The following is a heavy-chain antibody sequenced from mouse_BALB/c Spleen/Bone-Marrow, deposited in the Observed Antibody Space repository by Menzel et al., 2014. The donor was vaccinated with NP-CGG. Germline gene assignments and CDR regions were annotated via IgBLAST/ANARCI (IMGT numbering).Heavy chain of an antibody. Sequence: DVKLQESGAELVMSGASVKLSCTASGFNIKDYYMHWVKQRPEQGLEWIGWIDPENGDTEYAPKFQGKATMTADTSSNTAYLQLSSLTSEDTAVYYCSAYRSFAYWGQGTLVTVSA. CDR2: IDPENGDT. CDR1: GFNIKDYY. CDR3: SAYRSFAY. D-gene: IGHD2-14*01. V-gene: IGHV14-4*02. J-gene: IGHJ3*01.